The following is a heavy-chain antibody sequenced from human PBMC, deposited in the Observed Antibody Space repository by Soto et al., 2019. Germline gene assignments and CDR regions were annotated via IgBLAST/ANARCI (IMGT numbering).Heavy chain of an antibody. CDR3: ARSQGSSTSLEIYYYYYYGMDV. CDR2: IIPISGTA. Sequence: QVQLVQPGAEVKKPGSSVKVSCKASGGTFSNYAISWVRQAPGQGLEWMGGIIPISGTANYAQKFQGRVTITAGESTSTAYMELSSLRSEDTAVYYCARSQGSSTSLEIYYYYYYGMDVWGQGTTVTVSS. CDR1: GGTFSNYA. J-gene: IGHJ6*02. V-gene: IGHV1-69*01. D-gene: IGHD2-2*01.